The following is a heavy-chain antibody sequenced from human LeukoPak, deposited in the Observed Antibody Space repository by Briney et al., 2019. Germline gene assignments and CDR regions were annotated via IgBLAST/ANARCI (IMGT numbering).Heavy chain of an antibody. V-gene: IGHV3-30*04. D-gene: IGHD6-19*01. CDR3: ARSWEQWLVYAFDI. Sequence: GGSLRLSCAASGFTFSSYAMHWVRQAPGKGLEWVAVISYDGSNKYYADSVKGRFTISRDNSKNTLYLQMNSLRAEDTAVYYCARSWEQWLVYAFDIWGQGTMVTVSS. J-gene: IGHJ3*02. CDR1: GFTFSSYA. CDR2: ISYDGSNK.